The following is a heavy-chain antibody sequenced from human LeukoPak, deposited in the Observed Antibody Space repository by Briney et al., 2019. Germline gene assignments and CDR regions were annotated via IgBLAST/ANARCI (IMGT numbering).Heavy chain of an antibody. CDR1: GYTFTSYD. CDR2: MNPNSGST. J-gene: IGHJ4*02. V-gene: IGHV1-8*01. CDR3: ARARRADGYYFDY. Sequence: ASVKVSCKASGYTFTSYDINWVRQATGQGLEWMGWMNPNSGSTGYAQKLQGRVTMTRNTSISTAYMELSSLRSEDTAVYYCARARRADGYYFDYWGQGTLVTVSS.